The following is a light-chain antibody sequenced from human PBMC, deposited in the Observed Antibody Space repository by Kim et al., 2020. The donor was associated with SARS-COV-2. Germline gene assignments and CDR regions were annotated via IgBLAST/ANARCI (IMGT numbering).Light chain of an antibody. J-gene: IGKJ2*01. Sequence: DPATLSCRSSQCLLHTSGYNYFDWYLQRPGQSPHLLIYLGSTRASGVPDRFSGSGSGTDFTLKISRVEAEDVGIYYCMQALQTVYTFGQGTKLEI. V-gene: IGKV2-28*01. CDR1: QCLLHTSGYNY. CDR3: MQALQTVYT. CDR2: LGS.